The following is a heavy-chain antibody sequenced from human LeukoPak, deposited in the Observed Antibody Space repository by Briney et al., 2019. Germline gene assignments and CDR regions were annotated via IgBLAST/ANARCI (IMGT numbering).Heavy chain of an antibody. Sequence: GGSLRLSCAASGFTFSSYSMNWVRQAPGKGLEWVSSISYSSRYIYSADSVKGRFTISRDNAKNSLYLQMNSLRAEDTAVYYCARVLSNYYYMDVWGKGTTVTVSS. V-gene: IGHV3-21*01. CDR2: ISYSSRYI. CDR1: GFTFSSYS. D-gene: IGHD6-13*01. J-gene: IGHJ6*03. CDR3: ARVLSNYYYMDV.